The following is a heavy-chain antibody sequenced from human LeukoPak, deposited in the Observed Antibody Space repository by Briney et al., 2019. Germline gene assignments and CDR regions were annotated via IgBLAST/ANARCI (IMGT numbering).Heavy chain of an antibody. J-gene: IGHJ4*02. CDR1: GYTSTSYG. D-gene: IGHD5-18*01. Sequence: ASVKVSCKASGYTSTSYGISWVRQAPGQGLEWMGWISAYNGNTNYAQKFQGRVTMTRDTSISTAYMELSRLRSDDTAVYYCARVLRGYSYGLDYWGQGTLVTVSS. V-gene: IGHV1-18*01. CDR2: ISAYNGNT. CDR3: ARVLRGYSYGLDY.